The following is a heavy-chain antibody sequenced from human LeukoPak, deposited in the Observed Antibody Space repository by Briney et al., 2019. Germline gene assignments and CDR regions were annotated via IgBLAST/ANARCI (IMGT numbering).Heavy chain of an antibody. CDR3: AKFSGYSYGGWFDQ. CDR1: GFTFSSYW. D-gene: IGHD5-18*01. Sequence: GGSLRLSCAASGFTFSSYWMHWVRQAPGKGLVWVSRINSDGSSTSYADSVKGRFTISRDNAKNTLYLQMNSLRAEDTAVYYCAKFSGYSYGGWFDQWGPGTLVTVSS. CDR2: INSDGSST. J-gene: IGHJ5*02. V-gene: IGHV3-74*01.